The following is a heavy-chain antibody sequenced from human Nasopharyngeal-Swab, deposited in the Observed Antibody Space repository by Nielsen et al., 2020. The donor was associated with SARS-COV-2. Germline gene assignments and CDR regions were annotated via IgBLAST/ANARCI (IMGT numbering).Heavy chain of an antibody. CDR1: GFTFSSYS. CDR2: ISSSSSTT. D-gene: IGHD2/OR15-2a*01. J-gene: IGHJ4*02. Sequence: GESLKISCAASGFTFSSYSMNWVRQAPGKGLEWVSYISSSSSTTYYADSVKGRFTISRDNSKNTLSLQMNSLRAEDTAVYYCAKDLRGPYFFWGQGTLVTVSS. V-gene: IGHV3-48*01. CDR3: AKDLRGPYFF.